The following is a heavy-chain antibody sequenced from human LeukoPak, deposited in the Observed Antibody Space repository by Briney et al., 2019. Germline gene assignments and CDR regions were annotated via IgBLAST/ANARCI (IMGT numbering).Heavy chain of an antibody. CDR1: GFTFSNAW. D-gene: IGHD1-20*01. Sequence: GGSLRLSCAASGFTFSNAWMSWVRQAPGKGLEWVGRIKSETDGGTTDYAAPVKGRFTISRDDSKNTLYLQMNSLKTEDTAVYYCTTVTGMMVYYFDYWGQGTLVTVSS. CDR2: IKSETDGGTT. J-gene: IGHJ4*02. CDR3: TTVTGMMVYYFDY. V-gene: IGHV3-15*01.